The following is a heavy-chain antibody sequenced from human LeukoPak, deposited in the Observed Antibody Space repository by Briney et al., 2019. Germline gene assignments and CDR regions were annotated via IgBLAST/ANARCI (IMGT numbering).Heavy chain of an antibody. V-gene: IGHV4-59*08. D-gene: IGHD3-10*01. Sequence: PSETLSLTCTVSGDSISNYYWSWIRQPPGKGLEWIGYMYSRGSTNYTPSLKRRVSISEDTSKNQISLKLSSVTAADTAVYFCATGPHYYDSGSYYTDIWGQGTMVSVSS. CDR3: ATGPHYYDSGSYYTDI. J-gene: IGHJ3*02. CDR1: GDSISNYY. CDR2: MYSRGST.